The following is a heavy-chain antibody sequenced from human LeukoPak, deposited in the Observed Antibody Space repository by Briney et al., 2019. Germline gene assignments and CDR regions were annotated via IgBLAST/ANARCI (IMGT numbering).Heavy chain of an antibody. CDR1: GGTFSSYA. CDR2: IIPIFGTA. D-gene: IGHD4-23*01. V-gene: IGHV1-69*13. CDR3: ARESGGGNHWFDP. Sequence: GASVKVSCKAPGGTFSSYAISWVRQAPGQGLEWMGGIIPIFGTANYAQKFQGRVTITADESTSTAYMELSSLRSEDTAVYYCARESGGGNHWFDPWGQGTLVTVSS. J-gene: IGHJ5*02.